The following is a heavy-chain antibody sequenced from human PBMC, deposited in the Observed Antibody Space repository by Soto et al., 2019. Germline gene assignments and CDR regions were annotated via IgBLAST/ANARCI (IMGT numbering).Heavy chain of an antibody. J-gene: IGHJ6*03. D-gene: IGHD6-13*01. CDR3: ATTNLRIAAAGTDYYYYYMDV. CDR1: GYTLTELS. Sequence: ASVKVSCKVSGYTLTELSMHWVRQAPGKGLEWMGGFDPEDGETIYAQKFQGRVTMTEDTSTDTAYMELSSLRSEDTAVYYCATTNLRIAAAGTDYYYYYMDVWGKGTTVTVSS. V-gene: IGHV1-24*01. CDR2: FDPEDGET.